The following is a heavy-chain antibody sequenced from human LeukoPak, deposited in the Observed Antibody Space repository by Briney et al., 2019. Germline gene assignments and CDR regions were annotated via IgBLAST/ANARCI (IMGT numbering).Heavy chain of an antibody. Sequence: GGALRLSCAASGFTFSSYWMSWVREAPGKGLEWVANIKQDGSEKYYVDSVKGRFTISRDNAKNSLFLQMNSLRAEDTAVYYCARRGNRLAGAGTDYWGQGTLVTVSS. CDR2: IKQDGSEK. J-gene: IGHJ4*02. V-gene: IGHV3-7*03. CDR1: GFTFSSYW. CDR3: ARRGNRLAGAGTDY. D-gene: IGHD6-13*01.